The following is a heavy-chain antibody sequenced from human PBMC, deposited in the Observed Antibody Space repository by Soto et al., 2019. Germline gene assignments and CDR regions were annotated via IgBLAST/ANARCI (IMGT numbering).Heavy chain of an antibody. CDR3: ARERYDILTGYYLNDAFDI. V-gene: IGHV4-31*03. CDR1: GGSISSGGYY. J-gene: IGHJ3*02. CDR2: IYYSGST. Sequence: SETLSLTYTVSGGSISSGGYYWSWIRQHPGKGLEWIGYIYYSGSTYYNPSLKSRVTISVDTSKNQFSLKLSSVTAADTAVYYCARERYDILTGYYLNDAFDIWGQGTMVTVSS. D-gene: IGHD3-9*01.